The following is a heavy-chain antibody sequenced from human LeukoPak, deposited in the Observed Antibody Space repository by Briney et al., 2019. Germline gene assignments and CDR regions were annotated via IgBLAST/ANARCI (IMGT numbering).Heavy chain of an antibody. J-gene: IGHJ3*02. CDR3: ANYDSSGPHAFDI. D-gene: IGHD3-22*01. CDR2: IIPILGIA. CDR1: GGTFSSYA. Sequence: ASVKVSCKASGGTFSSYAISWVRQAPGQGLEWMGRIIPILGIANYAQKFQGRVTITADKSTSTAYMELSSLRSEDTAVYYCANYDSSGPHAFDIWGQGTMVTVSS. V-gene: IGHV1-69*04.